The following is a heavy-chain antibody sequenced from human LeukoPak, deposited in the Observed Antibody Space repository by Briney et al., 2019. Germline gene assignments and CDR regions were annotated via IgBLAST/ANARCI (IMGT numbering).Heavy chain of an antibody. CDR1: GFTFSSFS. Sequence: PGGSLRLSCAASGFTFSSFSMNWVRQAPGKGLEWVSSISSGGDYKHYADSVKGRLTISRDNAKNSLFLQMNSLRVEDTALYFCARDATTATGTVYMDVWGKGTTVTISS. V-gene: IGHV3-21*01. CDR3: ARDATTATGTVYMDV. CDR2: ISSGGDYK. D-gene: IGHD6-13*01. J-gene: IGHJ6*03.